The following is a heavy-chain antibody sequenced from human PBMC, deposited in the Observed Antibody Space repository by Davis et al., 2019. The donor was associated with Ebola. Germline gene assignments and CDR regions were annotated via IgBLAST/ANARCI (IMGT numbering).Heavy chain of an antibody. J-gene: IGHJ6*02. Sequence: ASVKVSCKASGYTFTGYYMHWVRQAPGQGLEWMGWINPNSGGTNYAQKFQGRVTMTRNTSISTAYMELSSLRSEDTAVYYCARMAAALYYYGMDVWGQGTTVTVSS. CDR3: ARMAAALYYYGMDV. V-gene: IGHV1-2*02. D-gene: IGHD6-13*01. CDR1: GYTFTGYY. CDR2: INPNSGGT.